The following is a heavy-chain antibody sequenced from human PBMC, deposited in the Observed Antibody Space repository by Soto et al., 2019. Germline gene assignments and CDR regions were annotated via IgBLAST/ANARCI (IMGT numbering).Heavy chain of an antibody. J-gene: IGHJ4*02. CDR2: IGAYNGNT. Sequence: QVQLVQSAAEVKKPGASVKVSCKASGYTFTNYGIIWVRQAPGQGLEWVGWIGAYNGNTDYAQKFQGRVTMTADTSTSTAYMELRSLRSDDTALYFCVRVGGSYGYRGSYYFDYWGQGTLVTVSS. CDR3: VRVGGSYGYRGSYYFDY. D-gene: IGHD3-16*01. V-gene: IGHV1-18*01. CDR1: GYTFTNYG.